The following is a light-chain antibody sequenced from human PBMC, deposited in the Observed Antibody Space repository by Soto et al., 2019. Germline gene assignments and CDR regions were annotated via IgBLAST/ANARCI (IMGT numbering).Light chain of an antibody. Sequence: QSVLTQPASVSGSPGQSITISCTGTSSDVGGYNSVSWYQQHPGKAPKLMIYNVSNRPSGVSNRFSGSKSGNTASLTISGLQAEDEVDYYCSSYTTSSTYVFGTGTKVTVL. CDR3: SSYTTSSTYV. V-gene: IGLV2-14*01. CDR1: SSDVGGYNS. CDR2: NVS. J-gene: IGLJ1*01.